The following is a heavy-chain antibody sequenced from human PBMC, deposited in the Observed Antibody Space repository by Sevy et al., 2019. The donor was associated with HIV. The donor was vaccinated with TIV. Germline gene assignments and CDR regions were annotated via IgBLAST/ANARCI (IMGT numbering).Heavy chain of an antibody. CDR3: ARVRDEWGPEGMDV. V-gene: IGHV3-48*02. Sequence: GGSLRLSCAASGFSFRSYSMNWVRQAPGKGLEWVSYIHSSSSTTYYADSVKDPFIVAKDIAKNSLYLQMNSLRDEDTAVYYCARVRDEWGPEGMDVWGQGTTVTVSS. J-gene: IGHJ6*02. CDR1: GFSFRSYS. D-gene: IGHD3-10*01. CDR2: IHSSSSTT.